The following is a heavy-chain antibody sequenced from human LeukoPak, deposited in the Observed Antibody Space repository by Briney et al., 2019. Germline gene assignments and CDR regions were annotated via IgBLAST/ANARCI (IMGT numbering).Heavy chain of an antibody. CDR3: AKDLQEYYDFWSGYYMGPFDY. D-gene: IGHD3-3*01. V-gene: IGHV3-23*01. J-gene: IGHJ4*02. CDR1: GFTFSSYA. CDR2: ISGSGGST. Sequence: GGSLRLSCAASGFTFSSYAMSWVRQAPGKGLEWVSAISGSGGSTYYADSVKGRFTISRDNSKNTLYLQMNSLRAEDTAVYYCAKDLQEYYDFWSGYYMGPFDYWGQGTLVTVSS.